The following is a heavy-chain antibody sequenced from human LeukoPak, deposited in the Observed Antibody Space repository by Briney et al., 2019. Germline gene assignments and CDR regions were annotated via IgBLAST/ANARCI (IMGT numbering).Heavy chain of an antibody. J-gene: IGHJ4*02. V-gene: IGHV4-30-4*01. CDR1: GDSITSADYY. D-gene: IGHD1-26*01. CDR3: ARDKGGSYYFDY. CDR2: IYYSGST. Sequence: PSQTQSLTCTVSGDSITSADYYWSRIRQAPGKGLEWIGYIYYSGSTYYNPSLKSRVTISIETSQNQFSLKVTSATAADTAVFYCARDKGGSYYFDYWGQGILVTVSS.